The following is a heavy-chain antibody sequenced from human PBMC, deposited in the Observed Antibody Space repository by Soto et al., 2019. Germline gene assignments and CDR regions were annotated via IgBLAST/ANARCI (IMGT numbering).Heavy chain of an antibody. CDR1: GVSINSDAW. CDR2: IFYSGSY. D-gene: IGHD3-16*01. J-gene: IGHJ4*02. V-gene: IGHV4-4*02. CDR3: ARRPGGLNHKTSSPYY. Sequence: PSETLSLTCAVSGVSINSDAWWAWVRQPPGKGLEWIGEIFYSGSYKYNPSLRTRVTISADKAKNQFSLNLHSVTAADTAVYYCARRPGGLNHKTSSPYYWGQGTLVTVSS.